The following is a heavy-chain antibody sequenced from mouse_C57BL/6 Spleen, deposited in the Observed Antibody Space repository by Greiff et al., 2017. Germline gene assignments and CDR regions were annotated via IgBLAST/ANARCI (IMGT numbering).Heavy chain of an antibody. Sequence: QVQLKQPGAELVKPGASVKLSCKASGYTFTSYWMHWVKQRPGRGLEWIGRIDPNSGGTKYNEKFKSKATLTVDKPSSTAYMQLSSLTSEDSAVYYCAREGYGSPLAYWGQGTLVTVSA. CDR3: AREGYGSPLAY. CDR2: IDPNSGGT. D-gene: IGHD1-1*01. CDR1: GYTFTSYW. J-gene: IGHJ3*01. V-gene: IGHV1-72*01.